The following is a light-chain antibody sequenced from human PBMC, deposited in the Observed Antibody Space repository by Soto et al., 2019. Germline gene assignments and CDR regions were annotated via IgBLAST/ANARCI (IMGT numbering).Light chain of an antibody. CDR1: QGISSA. Sequence: ALRLSQSPSSLSASVGDMVTITCGASQGISSAVAWYQQKTGKAPKLLIDDASSLESGVPSRFSGSGSGTDFTLTISSLQPEDFATYYCQQFNNYPRTFGQGTRLEIK. J-gene: IGKJ5*01. CDR3: QQFNNYPRT. V-gene: IGKV1D-13*01. CDR2: DAS.